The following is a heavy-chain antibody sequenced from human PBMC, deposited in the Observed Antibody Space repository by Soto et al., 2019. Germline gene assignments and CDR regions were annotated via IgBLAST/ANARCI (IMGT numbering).Heavy chain of an antibody. V-gene: IGHV1-2*04. CDR2: INPNSGGT. CDR3: ARTHCSSVSCYVGSWDY. D-gene: IGHD2-2*01. J-gene: IGHJ4*02. CDR1: GYTFTGYD. Sequence: QVQLVQSGAEVKKPGASVKVSCKASGYTFTGYDMHWVRQAPGQGLEWMGGINPNSGGTNYAQKFQGWVTMTRDPSIRTAYMELSRLRSDDTAVYYCARTHCSSVSCYVGSWDYWGQGTLVTVSS.